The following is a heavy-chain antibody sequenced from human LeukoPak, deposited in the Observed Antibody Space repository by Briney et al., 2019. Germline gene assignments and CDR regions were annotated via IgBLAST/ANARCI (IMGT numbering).Heavy chain of an antibody. CDR1: GGSFSGYY. Sequence: SETLSLTCAVYGGSFSGYYWSWIRQPPGKGLEWIGEINHGGSTNYNPSLKSRVTISVDTSKNQFSLKLSSVTAADTAVYYCARREAAAPKDYWGQGTLVTVSS. CDR2: INHGGST. CDR3: ARREAAAPKDY. J-gene: IGHJ4*02. V-gene: IGHV4-34*01. D-gene: IGHD6-13*01.